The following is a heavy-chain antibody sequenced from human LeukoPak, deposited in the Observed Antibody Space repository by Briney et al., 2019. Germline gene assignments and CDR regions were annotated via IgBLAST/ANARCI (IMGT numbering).Heavy chain of an antibody. J-gene: IGHJ3*02. CDR1: GFTFSSYS. D-gene: IGHD3-10*01. Sequence: PGGSLRLSCAASGFTFSSYSMNWVRQAPGKGLEWVSYISSSGSTIYYADSVKGRFTISRDNAKNSLYLQMKSLRAEDTAVYYCARDPGEVRGVILESFDIWGQGTMVTVSS. V-gene: IGHV3-48*04. CDR2: ISSSGSTI. CDR3: ARDPGEVRGVILESFDI.